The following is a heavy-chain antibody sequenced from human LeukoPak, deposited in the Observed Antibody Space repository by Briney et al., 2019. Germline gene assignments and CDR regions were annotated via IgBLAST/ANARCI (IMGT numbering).Heavy chain of an antibody. CDR1: GFTFSSYE. CDR3: ARDWWELPVY. CDR2: ISSSGSTI. J-gene: IGHJ4*02. D-gene: IGHD1-26*01. Sequence: GGSLRLSCAASGFTFSSYEMNWARQAPGKGLEWVSYISSSGSTIYYADSVKGRFTISRDNAKNSLYLQMNSLRAEDTAVYYCARDWWELPVYWGQGTLVTVSS. V-gene: IGHV3-48*03.